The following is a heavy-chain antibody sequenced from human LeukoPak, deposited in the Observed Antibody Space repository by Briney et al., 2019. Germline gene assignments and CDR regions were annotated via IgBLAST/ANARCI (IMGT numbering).Heavy chain of an antibody. CDR1: GFTYSDHC. V-gene: IGHV3-74*01. D-gene: IGHD5-12*01. J-gene: IGHJ4*02. CDR3: ARDRGYTQDY. Sequence: PGGSLRLSCAASGFTYSDHCMDWVRQAPGKGLVWVSHVKSDGSSTSYADSVKGRFTISRDNAKNTLYLQMNSLRAEDTAVYYCARDRGYTQDYWGQGTLVTVSS. CDR2: VKSDGSST.